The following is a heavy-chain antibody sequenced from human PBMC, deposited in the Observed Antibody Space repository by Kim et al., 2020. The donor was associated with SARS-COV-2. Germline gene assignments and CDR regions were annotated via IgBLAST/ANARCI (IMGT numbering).Heavy chain of an antibody. J-gene: IGHJ6*02. V-gene: IGHV1-8*01. CDR1: GYTFTSYD. CDR2: MNPNSGNT. Sequence: ASVKVSCKASGYTFTSYDINWVRQATGQGLEWMGWMNPNSGNTGYAQKFQGRVTMTRNTSISTAYMELSSLRSEDTAVYYCAREGLWFGELLSSTPYYYYYYGMDVWGQGTTVTVSS. D-gene: IGHD3-10*01. CDR3: AREGLWFGELLSSTPYYYYYYGMDV.